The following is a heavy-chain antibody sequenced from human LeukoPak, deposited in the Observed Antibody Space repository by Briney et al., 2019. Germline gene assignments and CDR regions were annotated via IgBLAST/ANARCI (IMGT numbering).Heavy chain of an antibody. CDR1: GGSISSSSYY. CDR2: IYHSGST. J-gene: IGHJ5*02. Sequence: PSETLSLTCTVSGGSISSSSYYWGWIRQPLGKGLEWIGSIYHSGSTYYNPSLKSRVTISVDTSKSQFSLKLSSVTAADTAVYYCARGRIDGGRFDPWGQGTLVTVSS. CDR3: ARGRIDGGRFDP. D-gene: IGHD4-23*01. V-gene: IGHV4-39*07.